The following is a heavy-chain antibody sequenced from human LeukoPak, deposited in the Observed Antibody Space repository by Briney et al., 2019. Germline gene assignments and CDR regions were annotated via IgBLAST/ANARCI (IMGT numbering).Heavy chain of an antibody. CDR1: GFTFSSYA. Sequence: TGGSLRLSCAASGFTFSSYAMSWVRQAPGTGLEWVSTISDSGHVTYYADSVKGRFTISRDNSKNTLYLQMDSLRGDDTAVYYCAKDVRGGDETIDPIDYGGQEPLVPVS. CDR3: AKDVRGGDETIDPIDY. V-gene: IGHV3-23*01. D-gene: IGHD3-10*02. J-gene: IGHJ4*02. CDR2: ISDSGHVT.